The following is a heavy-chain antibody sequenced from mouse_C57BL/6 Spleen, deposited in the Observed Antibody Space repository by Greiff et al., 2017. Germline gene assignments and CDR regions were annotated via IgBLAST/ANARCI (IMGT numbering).Heavy chain of an antibody. V-gene: IGHV1-55*01. D-gene: IGHD1-1*01. CDR2: IYPGSGST. CDR1: GYTFTSYW. Sequence: VQLQQPGAELVKPGASVKMSCKASGYTFTSYWITWVKQRRGQGLEWIGDIYPGSGSTNYNEKFKSKATLTVDTSSSTAYMQLSSLTSEDSAVYYCAIITTVEDYFDYWGQGTTLTVSS. CDR3: AIITTVEDYFDY. J-gene: IGHJ2*01.